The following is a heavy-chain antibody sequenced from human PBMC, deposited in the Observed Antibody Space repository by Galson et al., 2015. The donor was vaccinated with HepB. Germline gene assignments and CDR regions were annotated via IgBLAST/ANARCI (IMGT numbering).Heavy chain of an antibody. J-gene: IGHJ4*02. CDR1: GFTFSSYA. V-gene: IGHV3-23*01. CDR2: ISGSGGST. CDR3: AKNKAAAGNPFDY. D-gene: IGHD6-13*01. Sequence: SLRVSCAASGFTFSSYAMSWVRQAPGKGLEWVSGISGSGGSTYYADSVKGRFTISRDNSKNTLYLQMNSLRAEDTAVYYCAKNKAAAGNPFDYWGQGTLVTVSS.